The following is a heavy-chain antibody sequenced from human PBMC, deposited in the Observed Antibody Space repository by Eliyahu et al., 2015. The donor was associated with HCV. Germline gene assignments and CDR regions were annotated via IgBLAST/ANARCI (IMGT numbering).Heavy chain of an antibody. D-gene: IGHD1-7*01. J-gene: IGHJ4*02. CDR1: GGSFSHYY. CDR3: WELQRDF. CDR2: INQSGST. Sequence: QVQLHQWGAGLLKPSETLSLTCDVYGGSFSHYYWXWIRQSPEKGLEWIGEINQSGSTNYNPSLKRRVIISLDTSKNRFSLRLSSVTAADTAVYYCWELQRDFWGQGTLVTVSS. V-gene: IGHV4-34*01.